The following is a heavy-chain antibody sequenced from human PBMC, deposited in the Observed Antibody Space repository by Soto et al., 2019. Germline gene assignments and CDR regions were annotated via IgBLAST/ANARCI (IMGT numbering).Heavy chain of an antibody. Sequence: EVQLLESGGVLVQPGGSLRLSCAASGFTFSSYALSWVRQAPGKGLEWVSGISGDGVTTYYTDSEKGRFTISRDSSTNTLYLQMNSLRAEDSAVYYCARDLTSSGRSTYLGYWGQGTLVTVSS. CDR3: ARDLTSSGRSTYLGY. J-gene: IGHJ4*02. D-gene: IGHD6-19*01. CDR1: GFTFSSYA. CDR2: ISGDGVTT. V-gene: IGHV3-23*01.